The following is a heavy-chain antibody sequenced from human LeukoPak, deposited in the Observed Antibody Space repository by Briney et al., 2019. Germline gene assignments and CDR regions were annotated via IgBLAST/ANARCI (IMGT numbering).Heavy chain of an antibody. Sequence: GGSLRLSCAASGFTFGRYAMHWLRQAPGKGLEWVAVIAYDGSNKYSADSLKGQGRFTISRDNSKNTLFLEMNSLRPEDTAVYYCAKYAAAGAYDRHSEIDSWGQGTLVTVSS. CDR1: GFTFGRYA. CDR3: AKYAAAGAYDRHSEIDS. J-gene: IGHJ4*02. D-gene: IGHD3-22*01. V-gene: IGHV3-30*18. CDR2: IAYDGSNK.